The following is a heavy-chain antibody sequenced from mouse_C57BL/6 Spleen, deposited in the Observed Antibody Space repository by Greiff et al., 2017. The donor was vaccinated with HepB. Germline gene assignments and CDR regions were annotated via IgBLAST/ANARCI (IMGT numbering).Heavy chain of an antibody. CDR3: ARYYYGGDY. CDR2: INPNNGGT. Sequence: EVMLVESGPELVKPGASVKISCKASGYTFTDYYMNWVKQSHGKSLEWIGDINPNNGGTSYNQKFKGKATLTVDKSSSTAYMELRSLTSEDSAVYYCARYYYGGDYWGQGTSVTVSS. J-gene: IGHJ4*01. D-gene: IGHD1-1*01. V-gene: IGHV1-26*01. CDR1: GYTFTDYY.